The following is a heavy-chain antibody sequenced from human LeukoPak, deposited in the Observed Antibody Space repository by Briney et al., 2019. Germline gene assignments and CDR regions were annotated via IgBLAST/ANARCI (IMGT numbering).Heavy chain of an antibody. Sequence: SETLSLTCALYGGSFSGYYWSWIRQPPGKGLEWIGEINHSGSTNYNPSLKSRVTISVATSKNQFSLKLSSVTAADTAVYYCASLDRLEVTDGIDAFDIWGQGTMVTVSS. D-gene: IGHD2-21*02. CDR1: GGSFSGYY. V-gene: IGHV4-34*01. J-gene: IGHJ3*02. CDR2: INHSGST. CDR3: ASLDRLEVTDGIDAFDI.